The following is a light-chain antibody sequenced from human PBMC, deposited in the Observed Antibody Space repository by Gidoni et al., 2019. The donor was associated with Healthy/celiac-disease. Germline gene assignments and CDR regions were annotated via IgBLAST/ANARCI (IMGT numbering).Light chain of an antibody. V-gene: IGKV3-11*01. CDR3: QQRSNWPLT. CDR2: DAS. CDR1: QSVSSY. J-gene: IGKJ4*01. Sequence: EIVLTHSPATLSLSPGERATLSCSASQSVSSYLAWYQQKPGQAPRLLIYDASNRATGIPARFSGSGSGTDFTLTISSLEPEDFEVYYCQQRSNWPLTFGGGTKVEIK.